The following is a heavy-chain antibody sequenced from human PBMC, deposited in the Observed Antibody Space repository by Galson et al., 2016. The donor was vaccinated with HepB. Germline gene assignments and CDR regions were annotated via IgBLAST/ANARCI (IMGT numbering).Heavy chain of an antibody. V-gene: IGHV4-4*07. D-gene: IGHD3-16*01. Sequence: SETLSLTCTVSGGSITSNYWTWIRQPAGKGLEFIGRIRGSREKWYNPSLESRVTMSVDTSESQVSLRLNSVTAADTAVYYCARGFHLAEGIPIEFWGRGTLVTVSS. CDR1: GGSITSNY. J-gene: IGHJ4*02. CDR3: ARGFHLAEGIPIEF. CDR2: IRGSREK.